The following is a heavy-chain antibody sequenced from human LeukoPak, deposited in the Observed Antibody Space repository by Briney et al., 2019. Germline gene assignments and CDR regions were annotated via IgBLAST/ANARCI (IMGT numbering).Heavy chain of an antibody. CDR2: MNPNSGNT. CDR3: ARVFRIAVAGTPLGY. CDR1: GYTFTSYD. Sequence: GASVKVSCKASGYTFTSYDINWVRQATGQGLEWMGWMNPNSGNTGYAQKFQGRVTMTRNTSISTAYVELSSLRSEDTAVYYCARVFRIAVAGTPLGYWGQGTLVTVSS. J-gene: IGHJ4*02. V-gene: IGHV1-8*01. D-gene: IGHD6-19*01.